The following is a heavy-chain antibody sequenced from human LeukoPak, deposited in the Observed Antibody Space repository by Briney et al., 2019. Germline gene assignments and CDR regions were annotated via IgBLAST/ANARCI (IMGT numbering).Heavy chain of an antibody. Sequence: ASVKVSCKASGGTFSSYSISWVRQAPGQGLEWMGGIIPIFGTTNYAQKFQGRVTITADESTSTAYMELSSVTAADTAVYYCARTNYYDSSHWDYFDYWGQGTLVTVSS. CDR2: IIPIFGTT. J-gene: IGHJ4*02. CDR1: GGTFSSYS. D-gene: IGHD3-22*01. V-gene: IGHV1-69*01. CDR3: ARTNYYDSSHWDYFDY.